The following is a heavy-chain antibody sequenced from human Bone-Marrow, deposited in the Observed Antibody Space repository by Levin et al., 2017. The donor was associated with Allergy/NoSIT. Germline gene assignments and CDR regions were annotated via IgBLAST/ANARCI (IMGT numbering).Heavy chain of an antibody. CDR2: IWYDGSNQ. D-gene: IGHD7-27*01. CDR1: GFTFRNYG. Sequence: PGGSLRLSCAASGFTFRNYGMHWVHQAPGKGLEWVGFIWYDGSNQDYADSVKGRFTFSRDNSKNTLYLHMNNLRAEDTAIYYCAGDKNWGSWRWYFDLWGRGTLVTVSS. V-gene: IGHV3-33*01. J-gene: IGHJ2*01. CDR3: AGDKNWGSWRWYFDL.